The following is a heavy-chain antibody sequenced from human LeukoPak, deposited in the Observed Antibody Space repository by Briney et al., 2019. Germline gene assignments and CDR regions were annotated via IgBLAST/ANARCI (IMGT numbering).Heavy chain of an antibody. CDR2: INGDGSST. CDR3: TRRGLVPAFDI. D-gene: IGHD2-2*01. CDR1: GFTFSSYW. Sequence: GGALRLSCATSGFTFSSYWMHWGRPAPGEGLVWVSRINGDGSSTTYADAVKGRFTISRDNAKNTLYLQMSSLRAEDTAVYYCTRRGLVPAFDIWGQGTMVAVAS. V-gene: IGHV3-74*01. J-gene: IGHJ3*02.